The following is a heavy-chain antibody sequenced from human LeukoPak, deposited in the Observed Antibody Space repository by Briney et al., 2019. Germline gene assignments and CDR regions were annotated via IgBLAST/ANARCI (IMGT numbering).Heavy chain of an antibody. V-gene: IGHV4-59*01. CDR1: GGSISTYY. CDR3: ARLPRYYDSSGYYYYYFDY. CDR2: INNIGST. D-gene: IGHD3-22*01. J-gene: IGHJ4*02. Sequence: SETLSLTCTVSGGSISTYYWNWIRQPTGKGLEWIGSINNIGSTNYSPSLKSRVTISVDTSKSQFSLKLSSVTAADTAVYYCARLPRYYDSSGYYYYYFDYWGQGALVTVSS.